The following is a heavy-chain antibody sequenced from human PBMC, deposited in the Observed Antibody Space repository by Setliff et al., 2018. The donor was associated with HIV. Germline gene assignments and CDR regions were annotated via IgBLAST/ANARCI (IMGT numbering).Heavy chain of an antibody. CDR2: MNQSGTT. J-gene: IGHJ4*02. D-gene: IGHD2-21*02. V-gene: IGHV4-34*01. CDR1: GTSFSDHY. Sequence: SETLSLTCSVYGTSFSDHYWSWVRQTPGKGLEWIGEMNQSGTTNYNPSLKSRVTMSIDTSERQFSLKLTSVTAADTAVYYCVRWYYCVSGACYRADYWGQGTMVTISS. CDR3: VRWYYCVSGACYRADY.